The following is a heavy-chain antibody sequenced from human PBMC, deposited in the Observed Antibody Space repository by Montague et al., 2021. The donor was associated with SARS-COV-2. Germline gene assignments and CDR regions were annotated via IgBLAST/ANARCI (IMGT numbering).Heavy chain of an antibody. CDR2: IYDSGSA. J-gene: IGHJ5*02. CDR3: ARAYCGGDCHVGP. D-gene: IGHD2-21*02. V-gene: IGHV4-59*01. Sequence: SETLSLTCIVSVGSISNYYWTWIRRPPGKGLEWIGYIYDSGSANYNPSLKSRSTISVDTSNNQFSLRLSSVTAADTAVYYCARAYCGGDCHVGPWGQGILVAVSS. CDR1: VGSISNYY.